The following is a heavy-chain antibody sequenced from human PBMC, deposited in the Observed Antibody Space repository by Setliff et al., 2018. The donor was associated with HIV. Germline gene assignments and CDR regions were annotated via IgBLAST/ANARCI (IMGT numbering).Heavy chain of an antibody. Sequence: PGGSLRLSCAASGFTFMNYAMSWVRQAPGKGLAWVSTISGSGGNTYYADSVKGRFTISRDNSRNTVYLQMNSLRADDTAVYYCVRGSGYYYFDNWGQGALVTVSS. CDR1: GFTFMNYA. J-gene: IGHJ4*02. V-gene: IGHV3-23*01. CDR3: VRGSGYYYFDN. D-gene: IGHD3-22*01. CDR2: ISGSGGNT.